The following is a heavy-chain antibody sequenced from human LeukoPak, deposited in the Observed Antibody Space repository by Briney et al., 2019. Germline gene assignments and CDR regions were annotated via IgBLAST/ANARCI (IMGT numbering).Heavy chain of an antibody. CDR1: GYTFTGYY. CDR3: ASWGSITMIVVGPGYAFDI. CDR2: INPNSGGT. J-gene: IGHJ3*02. D-gene: IGHD3-22*01. Sequence: ASVKVSCKASGYTFTGYYMHWVRQAPGQGLEWMGWINPNSGGTNYAQKFQGRVTMTRDTSISTAYMELSRLRSDDTAVYYCASWGSITMIVVGPGYAFDIWGQGTMVTVSS. V-gene: IGHV1-2*02.